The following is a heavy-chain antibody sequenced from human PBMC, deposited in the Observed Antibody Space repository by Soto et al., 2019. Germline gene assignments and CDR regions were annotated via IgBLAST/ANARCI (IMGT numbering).Heavy chain of an antibody. CDR2: LYYNVGT. D-gene: IGHD3-16*01. V-gene: IGHV4-39*01. J-gene: IGHJ4*02. CDR3: ARLPSRHLVDY. CDR1: GSSISSSGYY. Sequence: PSETLSLTCTVSGSSISSSGYYWGWIRQPPGRGLEWIGSLYYNVGTYYNPSLKSRVTISADTSANQFSLMVNSVTATDTAIYSCARLPSRHLVDYWGQGTLVTVSS.